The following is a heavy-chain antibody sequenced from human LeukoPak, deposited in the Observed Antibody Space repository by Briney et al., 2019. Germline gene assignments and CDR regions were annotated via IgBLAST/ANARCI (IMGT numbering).Heavy chain of an antibody. CDR3: AKDVLVVIPGGPFDY. Sequence: GGSLRLSCAASGFTFSSYGMHWVRQAPGKGLEWVAVISYDGSNKYYADSVKGRFTISRDNSKNTLYLQMNSLRAEDTAVYYCAKDVLVVIPGGPFDYWGQGTLVTVSS. CDR1: GFTFSSYG. D-gene: IGHD2-15*01. J-gene: IGHJ4*02. V-gene: IGHV3-30*18. CDR2: ISYDGSNK.